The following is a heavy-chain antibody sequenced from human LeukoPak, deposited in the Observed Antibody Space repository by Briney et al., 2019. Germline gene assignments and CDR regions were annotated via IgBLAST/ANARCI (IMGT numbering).Heavy chain of an antibody. CDR3: ARDRDSRWDFDL. J-gene: IGHJ2*01. D-gene: IGHD3-22*01. CDR2: IKQDGSET. Sequence: GGSLRLSCAASGFTSSTYWMSWVRQAPGKGLEWVASIKQDGSETYYVDSVKGRFTLSRDNAKNSLYPQMNSLRADDTAVYYCARDRDSRWDFDLWGRGTLVTVSS. V-gene: IGHV3-7*01. CDR1: GFTSSTYW.